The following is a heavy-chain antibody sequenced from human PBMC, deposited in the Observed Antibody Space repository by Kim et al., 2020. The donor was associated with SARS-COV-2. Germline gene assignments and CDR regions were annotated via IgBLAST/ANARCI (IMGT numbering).Heavy chain of an antibody. CDR2: GST. Sequence: GSTYYNPSLKSRVTISVDTSKNQFSLKLSSVTAADTAVYYCARAEGAFDIWGQGTMVTVSS. CDR3: ARAEGAFDI. J-gene: IGHJ3*02. V-gene: IGHV4-31*02.